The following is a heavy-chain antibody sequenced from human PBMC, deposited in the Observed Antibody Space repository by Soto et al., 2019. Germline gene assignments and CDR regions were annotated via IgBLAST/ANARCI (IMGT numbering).Heavy chain of an antibody. J-gene: IGHJ4*02. CDR2: ISYDGTDE. Sequence: GGSLRLSCAASGFSFSSYGMHWVRQAPGKGLEWVAMISYDGTDEYYADSVKGRFTISRDNSKNAVYLQMNSLRAEDTAVYYCARESCANPDYWRQRTPVP. CDR3: ARESCANPDY. D-gene: IGHD3-16*01. CDR1: GFSFSSYG. V-gene: IGHV3-30*03.